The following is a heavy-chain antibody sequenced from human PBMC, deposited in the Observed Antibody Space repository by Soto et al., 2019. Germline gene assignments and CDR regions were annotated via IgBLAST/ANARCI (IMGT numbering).Heavy chain of an antibody. CDR2: IYPGDSDT. Sequence: PGESLKIYCKGSGYSFTSYWIGWVRQMPGKDLERMGIIYPGDSDTRYSPSFQGQVTISADKSISTAYLQWSSLKASDTAMYYCARGTRYCSSTSCPEIYYYYYGMDVWGQGTTVTVSS. D-gene: IGHD2-2*01. V-gene: IGHV5-51*01. CDR3: ARGTRYCSSTSCPEIYYYYYGMDV. CDR1: GYSFTSYW. J-gene: IGHJ6*02.